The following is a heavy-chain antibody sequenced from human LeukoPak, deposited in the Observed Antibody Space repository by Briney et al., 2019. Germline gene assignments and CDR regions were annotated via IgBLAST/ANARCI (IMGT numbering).Heavy chain of an antibody. CDR3: ARVLGSGSYSLDY. Sequence: ASVTVSCTSSGYTFTINYMHWVRQAPGQGLEWMGMINPSGGSTSYARKFQGRVTMTSDTSTSTVVMELSRLRSDDTAVYYCARVLGSGSYSLDYWGQGTLVTVSS. CDR2: INPSGGST. V-gene: IGHV1-46*01. CDR1: GYTFTINY. J-gene: IGHJ4*02. D-gene: IGHD3-10*01.